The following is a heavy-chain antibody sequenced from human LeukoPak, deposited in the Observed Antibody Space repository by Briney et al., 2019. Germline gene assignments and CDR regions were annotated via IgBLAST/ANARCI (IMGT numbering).Heavy chain of an antibody. CDR1: GGSVSRYF. V-gene: IGHV4-59*02. CDR2: IYADGRT. J-gene: IGHJ6*02. D-gene: IGHD1-26*01. CDR3: ARWDYGMDV. Sequence: PSEILSLTCTVSGGSVSRYFWRWVRQPPGEGLQWIGHIYADGRTKYNPSLESRVAISVDTSKNQFSLKLSSVTPADTAVYYCARWDYGMDVWGQGTTVTVSS.